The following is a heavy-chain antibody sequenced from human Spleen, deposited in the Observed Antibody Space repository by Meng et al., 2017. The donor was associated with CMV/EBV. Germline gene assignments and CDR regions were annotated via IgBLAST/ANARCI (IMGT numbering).Heavy chain of an antibody. V-gene: IGHV3-21*01. CDR3: SRDPTGSGFGPGVWIDP. D-gene: IGHD3-22*01. CDR2: ISSSSGYK. Sequence: GESLKISCAASGFTFSSYAMHWVRQAPGKGLERVSSISSSSGYKYYADSVQGRFIISRDNAKTSLYLQMNSLRVEDTAVYYCSRDPTGSGFGPGVWIDPWGQGTLVTVSS. CDR1: GFTFSSYA. J-gene: IGHJ5*02.